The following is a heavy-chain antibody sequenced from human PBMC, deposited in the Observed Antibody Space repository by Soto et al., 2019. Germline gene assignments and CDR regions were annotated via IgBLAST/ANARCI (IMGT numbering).Heavy chain of an antibody. CDR2: INRGGGP. Sequence: EVRLLESGGGLVQPGGSLTLSCATSGFTFNNYSMSWVRQAPGKGLEWVSSINRGGGPYYADSVKGRFTISRDNSKNMLYLRMNSLRADDTAVYFCARADGPFTVTLLGFWGQRTLVTVSS. CDR3: ARADGPFTVTLLGF. V-gene: IGHV3-23*01. CDR1: GFTFNNYS. D-gene: IGHD4-17*01. J-gene: IGHJ4*02.